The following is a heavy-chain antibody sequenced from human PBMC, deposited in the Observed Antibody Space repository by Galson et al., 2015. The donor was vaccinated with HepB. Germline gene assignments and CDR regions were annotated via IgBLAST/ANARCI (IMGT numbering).Heavy chain of an antibody. J-gene: IGHJ4*02. D-gene: IGHD2-15*01. CDR2: IIPIFGTA. CDR1: GGTFSSYA. CDR3: ARALVPQRYCSGGSCYSRGWGYFDY. V-gene: IGHV1-69*13. Sequence: SVKVSCKASGGTFSSYAISWVRQAPGQGLEWMGGIIPIFGTANYAQKFQGRVTITADESTSTAYMELSSLRSEDTAVYYCARALVPQRYCSGGSCYSRGWGYFDYWGQGTLVTVSS.